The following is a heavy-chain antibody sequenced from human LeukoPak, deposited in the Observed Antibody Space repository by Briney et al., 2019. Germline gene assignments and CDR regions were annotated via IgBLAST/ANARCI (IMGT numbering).Heavy chain of an antibody. CDR1: GGSISSSNW. J-gene: IGHJ5*02. V-gene: IGHV4-4*02. Sequence: PSETLSLTCTVSGGSISSSNWWSWVRQPPGKGLEWIGEIYHSGSTNYNPSLKSRVTISVDKSKNQFSLKLSSVTAADTAVYYCARDRWFGELWDGNWFDPWGQGTLVTVSS. D-gene: IGHD3-10*01. CDR3: ARDRWFGELWDGNWFDP. CDR2: IYHSGST.